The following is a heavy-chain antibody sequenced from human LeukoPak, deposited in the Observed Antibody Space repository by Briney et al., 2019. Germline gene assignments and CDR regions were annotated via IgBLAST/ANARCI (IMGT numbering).Heavy chain of an antibody. CDR3: ARSTDSGDYYDSSGLDY. Sequence: SETLSFTCTVSGGSISSYYWSWIRQPAGKGLEWIGRIYTSGSTNYNPSLKSRVTMSVDTSKNQFSLKLSSVTAADTAVYYCARSTDSGDYYDSSGLDYWGQGTLVTVSS. D-gene: IGHD3-22*01. CDR2: IYTSGST. CDR1: GGSISSYY. J-gene: IGHJ4*02. V-gene: IGHV4-4*07.